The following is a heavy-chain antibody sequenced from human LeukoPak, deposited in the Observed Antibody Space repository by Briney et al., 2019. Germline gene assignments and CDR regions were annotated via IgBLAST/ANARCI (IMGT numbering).Heavy chain of an antibody. CDR3: ARRGYYDSSGYYYSDY. J-gene: IGHJ4*02. CDR1: GYTFTGYY. D-gene: IGHD3-22*01. V-gene: IGHV1-2*02. CDR2: INPNSGGT. Sequence: ASVKVSCKASGYTFTGYYMHWVRQAPGQGLEWMGWINPNSGGTNYAQKFQGRVTMTRDTSISTAYMELSRLRSDDTAVYYCARRGYYDSSGYYYSDYWGQGTLVTVSS.